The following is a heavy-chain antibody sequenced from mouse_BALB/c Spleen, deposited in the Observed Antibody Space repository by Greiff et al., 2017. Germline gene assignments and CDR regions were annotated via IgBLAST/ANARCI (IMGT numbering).Heavy chain of an antibody. CDR1: GFTFSSYA. Sequence: EVKLMESGGGLVKPGGSLKLSCAASGFTFSSYAMSWVRQSPEKRLEWVAEISSGGSYTYYPDTVTGRFTISRDNAKNTLYLEMSSLRSEDTAMYYCARFTTATLYAMDYWGQGTSVTVSS. J-gene: IGHJ4*01. CDR2: ISSGGSYT. CDR3: ARFTTATLYAMDY. V-gene: IGHV5-9-4*01. D-gene: IGHD1-2*01.